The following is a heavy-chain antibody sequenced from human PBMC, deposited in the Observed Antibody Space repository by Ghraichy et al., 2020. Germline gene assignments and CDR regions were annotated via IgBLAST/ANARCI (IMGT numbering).Heavy chain of an antibody. CDR3: AREREDGMDV. CDR1: GFTVSSNY. J-gene: IGHJ6*02. V-gene: IGHV3-66*01. CDR2: IYSGGSA. D-gene: IGHD1-26*01. Sequence: GGSLRLSCAASGFTVSSNYMSWVRQAPGKGLEWVSVIYSGGSAYYADSVKGRFTISRDNSKNTLYLHMNSLRAEDTAVYYCAREREDGMDVWGQGTTVTVSS.